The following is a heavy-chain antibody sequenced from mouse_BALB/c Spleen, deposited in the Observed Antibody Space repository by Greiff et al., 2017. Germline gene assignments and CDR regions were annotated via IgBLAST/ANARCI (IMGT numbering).Heavy chain of an antibody. D-gene: IGHD2-1*01. Sequence: VQLQQSGAELVKPGASVKLSCKTSGYTFTSYWIQWVKQRPGQGLGWIGEIFPGTGTTYYNEKFKGKATLTIDTSSSTAYMQLSSLTSEDSAVYFCARGGGNYLYYFDYWGQGTTLTVSS. J-gene: IGHJ2*01. CDR1: GYTFTSYW. V-gene: IGHV1S132*01. CDR2: IFPGTGTT. CDR3: ARGGGNYLYYFDY.